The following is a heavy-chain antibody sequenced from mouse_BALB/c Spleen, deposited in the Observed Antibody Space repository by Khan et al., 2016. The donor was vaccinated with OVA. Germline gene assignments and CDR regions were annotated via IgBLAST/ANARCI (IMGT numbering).Heavy chain of an antibody. CDR1: GYSITSDYA. CDR2: ISYSGRT. V-gene: IGHV3-2*02. J-gene: IGHJ2*01. D-gene: IGHD1-1*01. Sequence: EVQLQESGPGLVKPSQSLSLTCTVTGYSITSDYAWNWIRQFPGNKLEWMGYISYSGRTSYNPSLKSRISITLDTSKNQFFLQLNSVTTEDTATYYCARSVTITTVVDTDVDYGGQGTTLTVSS. CDR3: ARSVTITTVVDTDVDY.